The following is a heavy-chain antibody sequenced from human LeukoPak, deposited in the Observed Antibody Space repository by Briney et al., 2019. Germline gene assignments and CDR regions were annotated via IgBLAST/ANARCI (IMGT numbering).Heavy chain of an antibody. J-gene: IGHJ4*02. V-gene: IGHV3-48*04. D-gene: IGHD3-10*01. CDR2: ISSSSSTM. CDR1: GFTFNSFG. CDR3: ARDSMVRGVLSSIY. Sequence: GGSLRLSCAASGFTFNSFGMSWVRQAPGKGLEWLSYISSSSSTMYYADSVKGRFTISRDNAKNSLYLQMNSLRAEDTAVYYCARDSMVRGVLSSIYWGQGTLVTVSS.